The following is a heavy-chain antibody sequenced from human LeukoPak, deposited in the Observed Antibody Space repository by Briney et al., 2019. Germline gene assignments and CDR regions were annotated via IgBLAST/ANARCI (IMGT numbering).Heavy chain of an antibody. Sequence: ASVKVSCKASGYTFTSYVISWVRQAPGQGLEWMGWISAYNGNTNYAQKLQGRVTMTTDTSTSTAYMELRSLRSDDTAVYYCARCTAAGTVNWFDPWGQGTLVTVSS. CDR2: ISAYNGNT. V-gene: IGHV1-18*01. D-gene: IGHD6-13*01. CDR3: ARCTAAGTVNWFDP. J-gene: IGHJ5*02. CDR1: GYTFTSYV.